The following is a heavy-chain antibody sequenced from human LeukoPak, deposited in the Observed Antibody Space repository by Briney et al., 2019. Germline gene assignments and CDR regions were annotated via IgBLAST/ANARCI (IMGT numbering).Heavy chain of an antibody. Sequence: GGSLRLSCAASGFTFDDYGMSWVRQAPGKGLEGVANIKQDGSEKYYVDSVKGRFTISRDNAKNSLYLQMNSLRAEDTAVYYCARDQFLVWMTVTPGAFDYWGQGTLVTVSS. CDR3: ARDQFLVWMTVTPGAFDY. CDR1: GFTFDDYG. D-gene: IGHD2-21*02. J-gene: IGHJ4*02. CDR2: IKQDGSEK. V-gene: IGHV3-7*01.